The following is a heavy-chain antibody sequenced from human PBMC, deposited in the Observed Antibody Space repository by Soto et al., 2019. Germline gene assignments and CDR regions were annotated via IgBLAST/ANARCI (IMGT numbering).Heavy chain of an antibody. CDR2: ISAYNGNT. D-gene: IGHD4-17*01. CDR3: SRESDDYGDYDNFDY. CDR1: GYTFTSYG. V-gene: IGHV1-18*01. Sequence: QVQLVQSGAEVKKPGASVKVSCKASGYTFTSYGISWVRQAPGQGLEWMGWISAYNGNTNYAQKLQGRVTMTTDTSTSTAYVELRSLRSDDTAVYYCSRESDDYGDYDNFDYWGQGTLVTVSS. J-gene: IGHJ4*02.